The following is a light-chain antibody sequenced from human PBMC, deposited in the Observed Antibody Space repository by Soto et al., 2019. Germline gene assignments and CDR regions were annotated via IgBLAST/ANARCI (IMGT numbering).Light chain of an antibody. V-gene: IGKV3-20*01. CDR1: QSISTNY. CDR3: QQYGRT. J-gene: IGKJ5*01. Sequence: EVVLTQSPGTLSLPPGERATLSCRASQSISTNYLAWYQQKPGQAPKLLIYAASSRLTGIPDRFSGSGSGTDFTLTISRLEPEDFALYYCQQYGRTFGQGTRLDIK. CDR2: AAS.